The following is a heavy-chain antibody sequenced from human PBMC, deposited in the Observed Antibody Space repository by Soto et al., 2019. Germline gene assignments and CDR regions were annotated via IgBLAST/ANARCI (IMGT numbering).Heavy chain of an antibody. CDR2: ISGSGGST. V-gene: IGHV3-23*01. Sequence: GGSLRLSCAASGFTFSSYAMSWVRQAPGKGLEWVSAISGSGGSTYYADSVKGRFTISRDNSKNTLYLQMNSLRAEDTAVYYCAKDQGYSSSSTYYYYGMDVWGQGTTVTVSS. D-gene: IGHD6-6*01. J-gene: IGHJ6*02. CDR1: GFTFSSYA. CDR3: AKDQGYSSSSTYYYYGMDV.